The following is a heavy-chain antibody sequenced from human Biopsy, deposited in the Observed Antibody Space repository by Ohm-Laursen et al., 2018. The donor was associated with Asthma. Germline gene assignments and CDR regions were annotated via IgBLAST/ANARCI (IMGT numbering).Heavy chain of an antibody. CDR3: ASGGIAVAGPSHYYYYYGMDV. Sequence: PSQTLSLTCTVSGGSISSYYWSWIRQPPGKGLEWIGYIYYSGSTNYNPSLKSRVTISVDTSKNQFSLKLSSVTAADTAVYYCASGGIAVAGPSHYYYYYGMDVWGQGTTVTVS. J-gene: IGHJ6*02. V-gene: IGHV4-59*01. D-gene: IGHD6-19*01. CDR2: IYYSGST. CDR1: GGSISSYY.